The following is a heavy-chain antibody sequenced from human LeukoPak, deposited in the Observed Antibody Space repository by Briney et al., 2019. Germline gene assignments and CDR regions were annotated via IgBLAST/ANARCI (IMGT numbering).Heavy chain of an antibody. V-gene: IGHV4-59*01. CDR3: ARVARYVGNEYDAFNI. Sequence: SETLSLTCSVSGGSINSYYWTWIRQPPGKRLEWIGYISYSGSTDYNPSLNSRVTMSVDASKNQFSLKVTSVTAADTAVYSCARVARYVGNEYDAFNIWGQGTMVTVSS. D-gene: IGHD4-23*01. CDR1: GGSINSYY. J-gene: IGHJ3*02. CDR2: ISYSGST.